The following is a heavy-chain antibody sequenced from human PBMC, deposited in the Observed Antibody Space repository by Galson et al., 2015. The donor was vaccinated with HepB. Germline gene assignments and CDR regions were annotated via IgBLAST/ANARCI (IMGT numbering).Heavy chain of an antibody. V-gene: IGHV1-2*02. CDR2: INPNSGGT. CDR3: ARGRSSSSSVSYYYYYMDV. J-gene: IGHJ6*03. CDR1: GYTFTGYY. Sequence: SVKVSCKASGYTFTGYYMHWVRQAPGQGLEWMGWINPNSGGTNYAQKFQGRVTMTRDTSISTAYMELSRLRSDDTAVYYCARGRSSSSSVSYYYYYMDVWGKGTTVTVSS. D-gene: IGHD6-6*01.